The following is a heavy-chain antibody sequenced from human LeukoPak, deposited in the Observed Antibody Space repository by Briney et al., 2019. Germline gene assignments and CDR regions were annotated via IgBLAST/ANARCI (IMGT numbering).Heavy chain of an antibody. Sequence: ASVKVSCKASGYSFATYDITWVRQSPGQGLEWLGWISGDNGHTTYAQNVRDRLTITTDPSASTVFLELRSLKSDDTATYYCARDLRRGHYYVKSGYFPFDFWGQGTLLTVSS. CDR1: GYSFATYD. J-gene: IGHJ4*02. CDR2: ISGDNGHT. V-gene: IGHV1-18*01. CDR3: ARDLRRGHYYVKSGYFPFDF. D-gene: IGHD3-22*01.